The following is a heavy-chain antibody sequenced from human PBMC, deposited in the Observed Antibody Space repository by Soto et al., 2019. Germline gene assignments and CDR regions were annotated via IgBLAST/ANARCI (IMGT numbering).Heavy chain of an antibody. CDR3: ARSITIFGNRFDP. V-gene: IGHV1-69*02. J-gene: IGHJ5*02. D-gene: IGHD3-3*01. Sequence: QVQLVQSGAEVKKSGSSVKVSCKASGGTFSSYTISWVRQAPGQGLEWMGRIIPILGIANYAQKFQGRVTITADKSTSTAYMELSSLRSEDTAVYYCARSITIFGNRFDPWGHGTLVTVS. CDR1: GGTFSSYT. CDR2: IIPILGIA.